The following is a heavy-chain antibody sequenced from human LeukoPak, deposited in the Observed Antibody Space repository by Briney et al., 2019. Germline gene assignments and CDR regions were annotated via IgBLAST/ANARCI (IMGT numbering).Heavy chain of an antibody. CDR3: ARHRGPHVPMSYYYYMDV. Sequence: GESLKISCRTSGYRFTNYWIGWVRQMPGEGLEWMGIIYPGDSDTRYSPSFQGQVTISADKSISTAYLQWSSLKASDTAMYYCARHRGPHVPMSYYYYMDVWGKGTTVTVSS. V-gene: IGHV5-51*01. J-gene: IGHJ6*03. D-gene: IGHD3-10*01. CDR1: GYRFTNYW. CDR2: IYPGDSDT.